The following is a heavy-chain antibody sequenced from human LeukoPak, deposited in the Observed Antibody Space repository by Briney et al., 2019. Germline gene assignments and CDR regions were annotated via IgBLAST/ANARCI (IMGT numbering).Heavy chain of an antibody. V-gene: IGHV3-49*04. Sequence: GGSLRLSCTASGFTFGVYAVSWVRQAPGKGREWVGFIRSKAYGGTTEYAASVKGRFTISRDDSKSIAYLQLNSLKSEDTAGYYCARFVPYFDYWGQGTLVTVSS. CDR3: ARFVPYFDY. D-gene: IGHD3-10*01. CDR1: GFTFGVYA. CDR2: IRSKAYGGTT. J-gene: IGHJ4*02.